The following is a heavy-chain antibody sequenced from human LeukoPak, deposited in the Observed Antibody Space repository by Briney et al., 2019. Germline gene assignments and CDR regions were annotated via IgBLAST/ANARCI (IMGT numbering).Heavy chain of an antibody. D-gene: IGHD3-22*01. CDR2: ISGRSGYI. Sequence: GGSLKLSCAASGFTFDSYSMTWVRQAPGKGLEWVSSISGRSGYIYYADSMKGRFTISRDNAKNSLYLQMNSLRVKDTAIYYCATDLNHDSGGWGQGTLVTVSS. V-gene: IGHV3-21*01. J-gene: IGHJ4*02. CDR3: ATDLNHDSGG. CDR1: GFTFDSYS.